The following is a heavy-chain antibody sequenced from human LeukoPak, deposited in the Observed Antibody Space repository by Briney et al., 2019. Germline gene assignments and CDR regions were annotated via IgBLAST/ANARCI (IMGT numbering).Heavy chain of an antibody. V-gene: IGHV4-34*01. CDR3: ARVHSYYFDY. J-gene: IGHJ4*02. D-gene: IGHD2-15*01. Sequence: PSETLSLTCAVYGVSFSGYYWSWIRQPPGKGLEWIGEINHSGSTNYNPSLKSRVTISVDTSKNQFSLKLSSVTAADTAVYYCARVHSYYFDYWGQGTLVTVSS. CDR2: INHSGST. CDR1: GVSFSGYY.